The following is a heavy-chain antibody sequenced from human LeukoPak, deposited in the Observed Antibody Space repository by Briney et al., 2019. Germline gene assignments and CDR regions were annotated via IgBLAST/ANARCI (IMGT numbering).Heavy chain of an antibody. CDR3: ARRGYSYGLVSYFDY. Sequence: SVTVSCKASGGTFSSYAISWVRQAPGQGLEWMGGIIPIFGTANYAQKFQGRVTITADESTSTAYMELSSLRSEDTAVYYCARRGYSYGLVSYFDYWGQGTLVTVSS. CDR1: GGTFSSYA. J-gene: IGHJ4*02. V-gene: IGHV1-69*13. D-gene: IGHD5-18*01. CDR2: IIPIFGTA.